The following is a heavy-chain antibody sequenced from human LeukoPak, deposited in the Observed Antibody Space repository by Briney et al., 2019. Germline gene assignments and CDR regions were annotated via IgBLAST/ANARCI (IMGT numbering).Heavy chain of an antibody. CDR3: ARVSNYYDSSGTTLVAEYFQH. CDR2: MNPNSGNT. D-gene: IGHD3-22*01. CDR1: GYTFTSYD. V-gene: IGHV1-8*03. J-gene: IGHJ1*01. Sequence: ASVKVSCKASGYTFTSYDINWVRQATGQGLEWMGWMNPNSGNTGYAQKFQGRVTITRNTSISTAYMELSSLRSEDTAVYYCARVSNYYDSSGTTLVAEYFQHWGQGTLVTVSS.